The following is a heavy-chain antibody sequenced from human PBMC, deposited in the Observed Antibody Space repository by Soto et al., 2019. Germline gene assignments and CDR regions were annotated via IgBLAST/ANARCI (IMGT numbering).Heavy chain of an antibody. J-gene: IGHJ3*01. V-gene: IGHV2-5*02. CDR2: IYWDDDK. CDR3: AHAYGGTSWPNDAFDV. CDR1: GFSLSADGVG. Sequence: QITLKESGPTLVKPTQTLTLTCTFSGFSLSADGVGVGWIRQPPGKALEWLALIYWDDDKRYRPSLKSRLTITQDTSKNQVVLTMTTMDPVDTATYYCAHAYGGTSWPNDAFDVWGQGTVVTVSS. D-gene: IGHD2-2*01.